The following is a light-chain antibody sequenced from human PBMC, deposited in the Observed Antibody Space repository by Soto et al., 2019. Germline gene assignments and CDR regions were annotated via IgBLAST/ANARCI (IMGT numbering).Light chain of an antibody. Sequence: DIVMTQSPLSLPVTPGEPASISFRSSQSLLHSNGYNYFDWYLQKPGQSPQLLIYLVSNRASGVPDRFSGSGSGTDFTLKISRVEAEDVGVYYCMQPLQSWTFGQGTKVDIK. CDR2: LVS. CDR3: MQPLQSWT. CDR1: QSLLHSNGYNY. J-gene: IGKJ1*01. V-gene: IGKV2-28*01.